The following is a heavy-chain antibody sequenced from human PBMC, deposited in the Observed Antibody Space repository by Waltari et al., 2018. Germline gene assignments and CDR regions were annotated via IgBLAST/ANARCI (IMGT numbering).Heavy chain of an antibody. CDR1: GGSINSGGYY. CDR2: IYYSGST. J-gene: IGHJ4*02. V-gene: IGHV4-31*03. Sequence: QVQLQESGPGLVEPSQTLSLTCTVSGGSINSGGYYWSWFRQHPERGLEWVGYIYYSGSTYDSPSFNSRASISFATSKNQFFLRLTSVTTADTAVYYCARRAPMAGYFDYWGQGTVVTVSS. D-gene: IGHD3-10*01. CDR3: ARRAPMAGYFDY.